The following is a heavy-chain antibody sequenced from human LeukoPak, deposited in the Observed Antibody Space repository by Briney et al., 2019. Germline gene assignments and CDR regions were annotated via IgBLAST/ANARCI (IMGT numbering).Heavy chain of an antibody. V-gene: IGHV3-30-3*01. CDR3: ARDRYHGSGVYNHSDL. D-gene: IGHD3-10*01. CDR1: GFTFSTHA. J-gene: IGHJ4*02. Sequence: PGRSLRLSCAASGFTFSTHAMHWVRQAPGKGLEWVATISYDGSNKDYADSVKGRFTISRDNSKNTLYLQVNSLSPEDTAVYYCARDRYHGSGVYNHSDLWGQGTLVTVSP. CDR2: ISYDGSNK.